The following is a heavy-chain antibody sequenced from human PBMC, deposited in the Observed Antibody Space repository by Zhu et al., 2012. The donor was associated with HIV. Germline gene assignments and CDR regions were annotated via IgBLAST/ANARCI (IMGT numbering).Heavy chain of an antibody. CDR3: ASGERYYYDSSGYLRGSFDY. CDR2: IYHSGST. CDR1: GGSISSSNW. J-gene: IGHJ4*02. D-gene: IGHD3-22*01. Sequence: QVQLQESGPGLVKPSGTLSLTCAVSGGSISSSNWWSWVRQPPGKGLEWIGEIYHSGSTNYNPSLKSRVTISVDKSKNQFSLKLSSVTAADTAVYYCASGERYYYDSSGYLRGSFDYWGQGTLVTVSS. V-gene: IGHV4-4*02.